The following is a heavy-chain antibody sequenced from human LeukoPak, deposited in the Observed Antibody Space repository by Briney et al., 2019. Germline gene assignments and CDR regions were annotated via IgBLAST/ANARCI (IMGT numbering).Heavy chain of an antibody. J-gene: IGHJ4*02. Sequence: GGSLRLSCAASGFRFSNFAMSWVRQAPGKGLEWVSLIIGSSGETLYADSVKGRFTISRDISKNRLYLQMNSLRAEDTALYYCAKGAYDYIEMGYFDDWGQGTLVTVSS. CDR2: IIGSSGET. CDR1: GFRFSNFA. V-gene: IGHV3-23*01. D-gene: IGHD5-12*01. CDR3: AKGAYDYIEMGYFDD.